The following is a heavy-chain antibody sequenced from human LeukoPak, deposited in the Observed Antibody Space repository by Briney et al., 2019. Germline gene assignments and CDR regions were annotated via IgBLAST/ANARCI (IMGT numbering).Heavy chain of an antibody. D-gene: IGHD6-13*01. CDR1: GFTFSDYY. J-gene: IGHJ4*02. Sequence: GGSLRLSCAASGFTFSDYYMSWVRQAPGKGLEWLSYISSSGSMLHYADSVEGRFTISRDNAKNSLYLQMSSLRVEDTAVYYCTRRPYSSSWYYFDYWGQGTLVTVSS. CDR3: TRRPYSSSWYYFDY. CDR2: ISSSGSML. V-gene: IGHV3-11*04.